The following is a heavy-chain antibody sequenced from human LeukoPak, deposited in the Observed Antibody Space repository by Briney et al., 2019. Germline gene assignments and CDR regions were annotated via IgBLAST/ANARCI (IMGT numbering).Heavy chain of an antibody. D-gene: IGHD3-22*01. Sequence: SVKVSCKASGDTFTSYAISWVRQAPGQGLEWMGRIITILGIANYAQKFRGRVTITADKSTSTAYMELSSLRSEDTAVYYCARANYHDSSGYLNWGQGTLVTVSS. CDR1: GDTFTSYA. V-gene: IGHV1-69*04. CDR2: IITILGIA. J-gene: IGHJ1*01. CDR3: ARANYHDSSGYLN.